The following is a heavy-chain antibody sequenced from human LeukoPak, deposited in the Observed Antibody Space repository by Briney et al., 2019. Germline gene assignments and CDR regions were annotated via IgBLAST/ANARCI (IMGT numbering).Heavy chain of an antibody. CDR3: ARYYPPRGEYGEDYYDSSGYYYSFDY. Sequence: PSETLSLTCTVSGGSISSSSCYWGWIRQPPGKGLEWIGSIYYSGSTYYNPSLKSRVTISVDTSKNQFSLKLSSLTAADTAVYYCARYYPPRGEYGEDYYDSSGYYYSFDYWGQGTLVTVSS. V-gene: IGHV4-39*01. CDR1: GGSISSSSCY. J-gene: IGHJ4*02. D-gene: IGHD3-22*01. CDR2: IYYSGST.